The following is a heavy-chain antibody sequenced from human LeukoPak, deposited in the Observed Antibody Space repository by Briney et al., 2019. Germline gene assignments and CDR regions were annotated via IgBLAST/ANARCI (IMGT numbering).Heavy chain of an antibody. J-gene: IGHJ6*02. CDR2: ISYDGSNK. CDR3: ARDRGYCSSTSCPYYYYGMDV. V-gene: IGHV3-30-3*01. Sequence: GGSLRLSCADSGFTFSSYAMHWVRQAPGKGLEWVAVISYDGSNKYYADSVKGRFTISRDNSKNTLYLQMNSLRAEDTAVYYCARDRGYCSSTSCPYYYYGMDVWGQGTTVTVSS. CDR1: GFTFSSYA. D-gene: IGHD2-2*01.